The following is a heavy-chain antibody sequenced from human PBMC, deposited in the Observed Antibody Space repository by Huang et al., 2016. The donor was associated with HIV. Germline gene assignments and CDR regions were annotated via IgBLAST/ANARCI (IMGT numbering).Heavy chain of an antibody. CDR1: GGSISSHH. D-gene: IGHD3-22*01. CDR3: ASATSYYYDNDGYYFDY. V-gene: IGHV4-59*11. Sequence: QVQLQESGQGLVKPSETLSLTCTVSGGSISSHHCSLTRQPHGKELEWVGDFYYTGNPNYNPSLNNRVTISVDTSNDQFSLKLNSVTSADTAVYYCASATSYYYDNDGYYFDYWGQGILVTVSS. CDR2: FYYTGNP. J-gene: IGHJ4*02.